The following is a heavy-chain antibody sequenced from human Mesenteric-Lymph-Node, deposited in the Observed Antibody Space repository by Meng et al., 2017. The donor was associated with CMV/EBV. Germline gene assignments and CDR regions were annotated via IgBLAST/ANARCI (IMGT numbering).Heavy chain of an antibody. D-gene: IGHD3-10*01. CDR2: IYSGGTT. V-gene: IGHV3-53*01. J-gene: IGHJ4*02. CDR3: ARYYGAGSYFGDF. CDR1: GFIVSSNY. Sequence: GESLKISCAGPGFIVSSNYMSWVRQAPGKGLEWVSVIYSGGTTYYADSVKGRFTISRDSSKNMVYLQMNSLRAEDTAVYYCARYYGAGSYFGDFWGQGTLVTVSS.